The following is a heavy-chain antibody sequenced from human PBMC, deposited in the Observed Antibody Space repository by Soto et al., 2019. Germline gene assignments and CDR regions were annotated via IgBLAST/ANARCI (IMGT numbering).Heavy chain of an antibody. V-gene: IGHV4-39*01. Sequence: SETLSLTCSVSGGSISSSSYYWGWIRQPPGKGLEWIGSIYYSESTYYNPSLKSRVTISVDTSKNQFSLKLSSVTAADTAVYYCAIRNYGSGSYYRLLDYWGQGTLVTVSS. CDR1: GGSISSSSYY. D-gene: IGHD3-10*01. J-gene: IGHJ4*02. CDR2: IYYSEST. CDR3: AIRNYGSGSYYRLLDY.